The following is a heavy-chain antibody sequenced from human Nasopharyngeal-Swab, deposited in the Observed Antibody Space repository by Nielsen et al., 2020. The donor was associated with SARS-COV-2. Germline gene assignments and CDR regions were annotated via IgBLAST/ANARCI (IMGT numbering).Heavy chain of an antibody. V-gene: IGHV3-30*18. CDR3: AKGGGTTGTVGLDI. CDR2: ISYDGSNK. CDR1: GFTFSSYD. Sequence: GGSLRLSCAASGFTFSSYDMHWVRQAPGKGLGWVAVISYDGSNKYYADSVKGRFTISRDNSKNTLYLQMNSLRAEDTAVYYCAKGGGTTGTVGLDIWGQGTMVTVSS. J-gene: IGHJ3*02. D-gene: IGHD1-1*01.